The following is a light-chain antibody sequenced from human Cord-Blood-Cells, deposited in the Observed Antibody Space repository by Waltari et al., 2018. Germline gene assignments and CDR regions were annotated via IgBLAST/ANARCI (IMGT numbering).Light chain of an antibody. J-gene: IGKJ3*01. CDR1: QGISSY. V-gene: IGKV1-9*01. CDR2: AAS. Sequence: DIQLTQSPSFLSASVGDSVTITCRASQGISSYLAWYQQKPEKAPKLLIYAASTLQRGVPSRFSGSGSGTEFTLTISSLQPEDFATYYCQQLNIYPFTFGPGTKVDIK. CDR3: QQLNIYPFT.